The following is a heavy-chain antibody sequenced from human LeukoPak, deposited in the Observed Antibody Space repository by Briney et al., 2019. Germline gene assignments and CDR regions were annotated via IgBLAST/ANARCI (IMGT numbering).Heavy chain of an antibody. CDR2: ISYDGSDK. V-gene: IGHV3-30*18. CDR3: AKGGVSDRGSWYGDYFDY. Sequence: GRSLRLSCAASGFAFSSYDMHWVRQAPGKGLEWVAVISYDGSDKYYVDSVKGRFTISRDNSKNTLYLQMNSLKAEDAAVYYCAKGGVSDRGSWYGDYFDYWGQGTLVTVSS. CDR1: GFAFSSYD. J-gene: IGHJ4*02. D-gene: IGHD6-13*01.